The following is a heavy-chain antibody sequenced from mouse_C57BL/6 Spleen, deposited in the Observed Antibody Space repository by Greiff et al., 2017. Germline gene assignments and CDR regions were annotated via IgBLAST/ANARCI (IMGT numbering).Heavy chain of an antibody. CDR2: INPNNGGT. CDR3: ARFYYGSSGY. Sequence: EVQLQQSGPELVKPGASVKISCKASGYTFTDYYMNWVKQSHGKSLEWIGDINPNNGGTSYNQKIKGKATLTVDKSSSTAYMELRSLTSEDSAVYYCARFYYGSSGYWGQGTTLTVSS. V-gene: IGHV1-26*01. J-gene: IGHJ2*01. CDR1: GYTFTDYY. D-gene: IGHD1-1*01.